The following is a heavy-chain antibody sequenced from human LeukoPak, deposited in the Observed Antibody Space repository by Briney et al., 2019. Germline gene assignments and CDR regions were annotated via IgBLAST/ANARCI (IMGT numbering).Heavy chain of an antibody. CDR3: ARDTAAAGTGGYFDL. Sequence: ASVKVSCKASGYTFTSFGISWVRQAPGQGLEWMGWISAYNDNTNYAQKLQGRVTMTTDTSTSTAYMELRSLRSDDTAVYYCARDTAAAGTGGYFDLWGRGTLVTVSS. CDR2: ISAYNDNT. J-gene: IGHJ2*01. V-gene: IGHV1-18*01. CDR1: GYTFTSFG. D-gene: IGHD6-13*01.